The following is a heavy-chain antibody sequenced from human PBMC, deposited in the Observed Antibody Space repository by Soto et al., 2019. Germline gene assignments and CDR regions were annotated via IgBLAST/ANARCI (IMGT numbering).Heavy chain of an antibody. V-gene: IGHV3-9*01. J-gene: IGHJ4*02. D-gene: IGHD2-8*02. CDR2: ISWNSGSI. CDR3: AKDHCTGSRCYSDY. Sequence: PGGSLRLSCAASGFTFSSYAMHWVRQAPGKGLEWVSGISWNSGSIGYADSVKGRFTISRDNAKNSLHLQMNSLRAEDTALYYCAKDHCTGSRCYSDYWGQGTLVTVSS. CDR1: GFTFSSYA.